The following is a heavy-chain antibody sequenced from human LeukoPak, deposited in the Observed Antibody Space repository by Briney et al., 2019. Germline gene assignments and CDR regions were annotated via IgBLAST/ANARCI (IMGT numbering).Heavy chain of an antibody. CDR3: ARVYSSGWPIDY. CDR2: IDPNSGGT. D-gene: IGHD6-19*01. V-gene: IGHV1-2*02. J-gene: IGHJ4*02. CDR1: GYTFTGYY. Sequence: GASVKVSCKASGYTFTGYYMHWVRQAPGQGLEWMGWIDPNSGGTNYAQKFQGRVTMTRDTSISTAYMELSRLRSDDTAVYYCARVYSSGWPIDYWGQGTLVTVSS.